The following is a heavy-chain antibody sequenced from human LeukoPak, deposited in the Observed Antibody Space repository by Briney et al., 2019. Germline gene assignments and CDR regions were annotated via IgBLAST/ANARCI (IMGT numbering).Heavy chain of an antibody. CDR3: ARDSGSRYSYFDY. J-gene: IGHJ4*02. V-gene: IGHV3-33*01. D-gene: IGHD6-13*01. CDR1: GFTFSSYG. Sequence: GSLRLSCAASGFTFSSYGMHWVRQAPGKGLEWVAVIWYDGSNKYYADSVKGRFTISRDNSENTLYLQMNSLRAEDTAVYYCARDSGSRYSYFDYWGQGTLVTVSS. CDR2: IWYDGSNK.